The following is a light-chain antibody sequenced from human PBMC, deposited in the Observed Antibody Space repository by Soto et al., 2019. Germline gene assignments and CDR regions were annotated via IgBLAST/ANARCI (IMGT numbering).Light chain of an antibody. V-gene: IGKV3-15*01. CDR2: TTS. CDR1: QSVGNN. J-gene: IGKJ4*01. Sequence: EIVRTQSPATLSVSPGERATLSCSASQSVGNNFAWYQQKPGQAPRLIIFTTSTRATGVPARFSGRGSGTEFTHTISSLQSEECAVFYGQQYGDLPLTFGGGANVEIE. CDR3: QQYGDLPLT.